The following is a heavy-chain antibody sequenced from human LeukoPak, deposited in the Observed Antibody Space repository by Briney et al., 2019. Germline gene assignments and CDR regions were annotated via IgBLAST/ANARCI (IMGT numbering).Heavy chain of an antibody. V-gene: IGHV3-64*04. J-gene: IGHJ4*02. CDR1: GFTFSSYA. CDR2: ISTNGGST. D-gene: IGHD2/OR15-2a*01. CDR3: ATSGLSRFGF. Sequence: PGGSLRLSCAASGFTFSSYAMRWVRQAPGKGLEYVSAISTNGGSTDYADSVKGRFTISRDNSKNTLYLQMNSLRAGDTAVYCCATSGLSRFGFWGQGTLVTVSS.